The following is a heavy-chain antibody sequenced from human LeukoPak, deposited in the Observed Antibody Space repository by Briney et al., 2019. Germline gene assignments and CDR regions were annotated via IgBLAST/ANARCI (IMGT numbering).Heavy chain of an antibody. V-gene: IGHV4-34*01. CDR2: INHSGST. CDR3: ARKDGDY. Sequence: SQTLSLTCAVYGGSFSGYYWSWIRRPPGKGLEWIGEINHSGSTNYNPSLKSRVTISVDTSKNQFSLKLSSVTAADTAMYYCARKDGDYWGRGTLVTVSS. CDR1: GGSFSGYY. J-gene: IGHJ4*02.